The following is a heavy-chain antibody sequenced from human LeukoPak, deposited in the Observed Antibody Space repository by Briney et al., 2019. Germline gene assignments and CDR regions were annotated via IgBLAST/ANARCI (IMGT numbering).Heavy chain of an antibody. J-gene: IGHJ4*02. Sequence: GGSLRLSCAASGFTFSNFGMNWVRQAPGKGLEWLSIISNSSTYMYYADSVKGRFTVSRDNAKNSLYLQMNSLRAEDTAVYYCAREYYDTSGYFHGGFWGQGTLVTVSS. CDR3: AREYYDTSGYFHGGF. D-gene: IGHD3-22*01. CDR2: ISNSSTYM. V-gene: IGHV3-21*01. CDR1: GFTFSNFG.